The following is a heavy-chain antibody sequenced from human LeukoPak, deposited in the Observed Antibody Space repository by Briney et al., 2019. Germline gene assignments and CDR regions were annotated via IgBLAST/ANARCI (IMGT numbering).Heavy chain of an antibody. J-gene: IGHJ4*02. CDR2: IQHDGSNK. CDR1: GFTFSSYD. D-gene: IGHD4-17*01. Sequence: GGSLRLSCAASGFTFSSYDVHWVRQAPGKGLEWVAFIQHDGSNKYYADSVKGRFPISRDNSKNTLFLQMNSLRAEDTAVYYCARGDAVTTFGYWGQGTLVTVSS. V-gene: IGHV3-30*02. CDR3: ARGDAVTTFGY.